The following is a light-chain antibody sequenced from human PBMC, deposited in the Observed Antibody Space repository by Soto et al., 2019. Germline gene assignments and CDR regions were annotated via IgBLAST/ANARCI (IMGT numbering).Light chain of an antibody. CDR1: SSDIGAYNY. CDR2: DVT. J-gene: IGLJ3*02. V-gene: IGLV2-14*03. CDR3: SSYTTINTVVV. Sequence: QSALTQPASVSGSPGQSITFSCTGTSSDIGAYNYVSWYQHHPGKAPKLLIYDVTDRPSGVSDRFSGSKSGTTASLTISGLQAEDEADYFCSSYTTINTVVVFDGGTKLTVL.